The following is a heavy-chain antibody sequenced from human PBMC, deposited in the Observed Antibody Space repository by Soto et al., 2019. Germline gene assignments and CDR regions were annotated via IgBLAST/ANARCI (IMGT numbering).Heavy chain of an antibody. D-gene: IGHD3-3*01. V-gene: IGHV1-69*06. Sequence: QVQLVQSGAEVKKPGSSVKVSCKASGGTFSSYAISWVRQAPGQGLEWMGGIIPIFGTANYAQKCKGRVTITADKATSTAYMELSSLRSEDTAVYYCASPTREWLPPARDYYYGMDVWGQGTTVTVSS. CDR1: GGTFSSYA. J-gene: IGHJ6*02. CDR2: IIPIFGTA. CDR3: ASPTREWLPPARDYYYGMDV.